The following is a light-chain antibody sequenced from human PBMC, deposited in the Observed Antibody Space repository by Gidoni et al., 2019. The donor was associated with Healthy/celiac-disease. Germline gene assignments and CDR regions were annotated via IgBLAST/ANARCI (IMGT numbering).Light chain of an antibody. CDR1: QGISSY. J-gene: IGKJ2*01. CDR2: AAS. V-gene: IGKV1-9*01. Sequence: IQLTQSPSSLPASVGDRVTITCRARQGISSYLAWYQQKPGKAPKLLIYAASTLQSGVPSRFSGSGSGTDFTLTISSLQPEDFATYYCQQLNSYPPYTFGQGTKLEIK. CDR3: QQLNSYPPYT.